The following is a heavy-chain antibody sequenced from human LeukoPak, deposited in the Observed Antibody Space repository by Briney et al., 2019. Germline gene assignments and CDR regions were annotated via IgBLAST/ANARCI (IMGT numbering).Heavy chain of an antibody. CDR3: ARDMNSYDSSSYWDAFDL. J-gene: IGHJ3*01. Sequence: GGSLRLSCAASGFTFNTYWMTWLSQAPGKGLEWVANIKGDASKIYYVDSVKGRFTISRDNAKNSLYLQMNSLRAEDTALYYCARDMNSYDSSSYWDAFDLWGQGTMVTVSS. D-gene: IGHD3-22*01. V-gene: IGHV3-7*04. CDR1: GFTFNTYW. CDR2: IKGDASKI.